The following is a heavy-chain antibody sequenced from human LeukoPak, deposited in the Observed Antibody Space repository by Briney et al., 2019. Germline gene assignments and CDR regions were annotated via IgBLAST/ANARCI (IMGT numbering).Heavy chain of an antibody. CDR1: GYSISSGYY. Sequence: SETLSLTCDVSGYSISSGYYWGWIRQPPGKGLEWTGSIYHSGSTYYNPSLKSRVTISVDTSKNQFSLKLSSVTAADTAVYYCARQVVEMATISAFDIWGQGTMVTVSS. J-gene: IGHJ3*02. CDR2: IYHSGST. D-gene: IGHD5-24*01. V-gene: IGHV4-38-2*01. CDR3: ARQVVEMATISAFDI.